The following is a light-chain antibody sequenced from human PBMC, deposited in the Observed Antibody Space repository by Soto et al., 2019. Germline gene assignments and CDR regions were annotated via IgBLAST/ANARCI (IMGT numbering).Light chain of an antibody. J-gene: IGLJ1*01. CDR3: CSYAGSPRYV. V-gene: IGLV2-11*01. CDR2: DVS. Sequence: QSVLTQPRSVSGSPGQSVTISCTGTSSDVGGYNYVSWYQQHPGKAPKVMIYDVSERPSGVPDRFSGSKSGNTGSLTISGLQAEDEADYYCCSYAGSPRYVFGTGTKLTVL. CDR1: SSDVGGYNY.